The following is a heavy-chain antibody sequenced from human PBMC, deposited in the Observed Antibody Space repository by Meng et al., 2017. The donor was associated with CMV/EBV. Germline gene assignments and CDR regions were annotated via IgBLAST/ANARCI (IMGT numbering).Heavy chain of an antibody. CDR1: FSSYT. V-gene: IGHV1-69*04. CDR3: ARDDCSSTSCYREDWFDP. CDR2: IIPILGIA. Sequence: FSSYTISWGRQAPGQRLEWMGRIIPILGIANYAQKFQGRVTITADKSTSTAYMELSSLRSEDTAVYYCARDDCSSTSCYREDWFDPWGQGTLVTVSS. D-gene: IGHD2-2*01. J-gene: IGHJ5*02.